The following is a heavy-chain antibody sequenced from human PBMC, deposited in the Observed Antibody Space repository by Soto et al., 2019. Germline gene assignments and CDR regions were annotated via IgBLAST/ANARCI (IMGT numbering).Heavy chain of an antibody. Sequence: QVQLQQSGPGLVKPSQTLSLTSAISGASVSSNNVAWNWIRQSPSRGLEWLGRTNYRSKWYHAYAVSVKIRITINPDTSKNHFPLQLNASTPEDTAVYYCVRDKTVTRGYGMDVWGQGTTVTVSS. CDR2: TNYRSKWYH. D-gene: IGHD4-17*01. CDR3: VRDKTVTRGYGMDV. V-gene: IGHV6-1*01. CDR1: GASVSSNNVA. J-gene: IGHJ6*02.